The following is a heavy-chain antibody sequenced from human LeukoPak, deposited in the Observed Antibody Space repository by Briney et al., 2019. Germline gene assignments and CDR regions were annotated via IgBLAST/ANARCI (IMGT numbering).Heavy chain of an antibody. CDR1: GFTFSTYA. Sequence: GGSLRLSCAASGFTFSTYAMGWVRQAPGKGLEWVSAISGSGGSTYYADSVKGRFTISRDNSKNTLYLQMNSLRAEDTAVYYCAGIGDSPDAFDIWGQGTMVTVSS. CDR3: AGIGDSPDAFDI. D-gene: IGHD3-16*01. V-gene: IGHV3-23*01. J-gene: IGHJ3*02. CDR2: ISGSGGST.